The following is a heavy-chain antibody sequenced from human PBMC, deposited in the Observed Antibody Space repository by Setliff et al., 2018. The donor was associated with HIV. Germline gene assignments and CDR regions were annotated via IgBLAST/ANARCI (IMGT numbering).Heavy chain of an antibody. CDR2: IIPLLTTA. CDR1: GGAFSSYA. CDR3: ARCSNAYYWGSDYYYDGMDV. J-gene: IGHJ6*02. Sequence: GASVKVSCKASGGAFSSYAFIWVRQAPGLGLEWMGGIIPLLTTANYAQNFQGRVTITADESTATVYMELSSLRSEDTATYYCARCSNAYYWGSDYYYDGMDVWGQGTTVTVSS. D-gene: IGHD3-16*01. V-gene: IGHV1-69*13.